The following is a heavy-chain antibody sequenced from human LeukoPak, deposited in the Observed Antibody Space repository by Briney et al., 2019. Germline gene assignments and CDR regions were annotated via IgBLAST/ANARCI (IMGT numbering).Heavy chain of an antibody. CDR1: GYTFTSYD. J-gene: IGHJ3*02. D-gene: IGHD3-22*01. CDR2: MNPNSGNT. CDR3: ARGPYYDSSGYYSMLGFDI. Sequence: ASVKVSCKASGYTFTSYDINWVRQATGQGLEWMGWMNPNSGNTGYAQKFQGRVTMTRNTSISTAYMELSSLRSEDTAVYYCARGPYYDSSGYYSMLGFDIWGQGTMVTVSS. V-gene: IGHV1-8*01.